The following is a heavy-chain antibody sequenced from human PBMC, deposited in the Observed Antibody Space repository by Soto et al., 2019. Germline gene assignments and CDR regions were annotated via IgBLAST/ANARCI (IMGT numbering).Heavy chain of an antibody. CDR1: GGSVNIGTYY. CDR2: IYYSGST. CDR3: ARVPDR. V-gene: IGHV4-61*01. J-gene: IGHJ5*02. Sequence: SETLSLTCTVPGGSVNIGTYYWSWIRQEPGKGPEWIGFIYYSGSTHYNPSLKSRVTISVDRSKNQFSLKLSSVTAADTAVYYCARVPDRWGQGTLVTVSS. D-gene: IGHD2-2*01.